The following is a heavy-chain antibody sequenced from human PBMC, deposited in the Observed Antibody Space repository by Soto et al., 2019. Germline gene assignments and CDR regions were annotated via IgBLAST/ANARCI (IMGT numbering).Heavy chain of an antibody. J-gene: IGHJ4*02. Sequence: ASVKVSCKASGYTFTSYAMHWVRQAPGQRLEWMGWINAGNGNTKYSQKFQGRVTITRDTSASTAYMELSSLRSEDTAVYYCARGPGATTYFDYWGQGTLVTVSS. CDR2: INAGNGNT. V-gene: IGHV1-3*01. D-gene: IGHD1-26*01. CDR3: ARGPGATTYFDY. CDR1: GYTFTSYA.